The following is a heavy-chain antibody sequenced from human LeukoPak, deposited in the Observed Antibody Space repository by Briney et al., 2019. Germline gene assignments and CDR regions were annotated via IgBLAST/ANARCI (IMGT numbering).Heavy chain of an antibody. J-gene: IGHJ4*02. CDR2: INSDGSDT. D-gene: IGHD5-18*01. CDR3: ARDQYSYAHAAH. CDR1: GFTFSNFW. V-gene: IGHV3-74*01. Sequence: PGGSLRLSCAASGFTFSNFWMHWVRQAPGKGLVWVSRINSDGSDTSYADSVKGRLTISRDNAKNTLYLQMNSLRAEDTAVYYCARDQYSYAHAAHWGQGTLVTVSS.